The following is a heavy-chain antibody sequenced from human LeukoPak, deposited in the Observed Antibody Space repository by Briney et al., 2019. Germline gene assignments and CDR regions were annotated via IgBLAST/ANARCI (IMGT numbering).Heavy chain of an antibody. D-gene: IGHD3-10*01. CDR2: IYYSGST. Sequence: SETLSLTCAVSGGSISSYYWSWIRQPPGKGLEWIGYIYYSGSTNYNPSLKSRVTISVDTSKNQFSLKLSSVTAADTAVYYCARARGTMVRGVTLSYYYYMDVWGKGTTVTISS. CDR3: ARARGTMVRGVTLSYYYYMDV. J-gene: IGHJ6*03. V-gene: IGHV4-59*01. CDR1: GGSISSYY.